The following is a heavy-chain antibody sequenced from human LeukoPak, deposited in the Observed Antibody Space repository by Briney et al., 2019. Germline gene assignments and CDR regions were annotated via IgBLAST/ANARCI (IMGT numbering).Heavy chain of an antibody. CDR3: ARGGHIVVVIAAMDV. J-gene: IGHJ6*03. V-gene: IGHV1-8*01. Sequence: ASVKVSCKASGYSLTSYDINWVRQASGQGLEWMRWMNPNSGNTVYAQKFQGRVTMTWSTSTSTAYMELSSLRSEDTAVYYCARGGHIVVVIAAMDVWGKGTTVTVSS. D-gene: IGHD2-21*01. CDR2: MNPNSGNT. CDR1: GYSLTSYD.